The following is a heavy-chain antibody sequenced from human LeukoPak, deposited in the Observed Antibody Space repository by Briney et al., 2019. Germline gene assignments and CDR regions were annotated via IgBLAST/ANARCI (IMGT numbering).Heavy chain of an antibody. V-gene: IGHV4-4*02. D-gene: IGHD3-10*01. CDR2: VYHSGST. CDR1: GDPISTNHW. J-gene: IGHJ4*02. CDR3: ARGWLGEAMVRGPGFDY. Sequence: PSETLSLTCAVSGDPISTNHWWSWVRQPPGKGLEWIGEVYHSGSTNYNPSLKSRVTISVDTSKNQFSLKLSSVTAADTAVYYCARGWLGEAMVRGPGFDYWGQGTLVTVSS.